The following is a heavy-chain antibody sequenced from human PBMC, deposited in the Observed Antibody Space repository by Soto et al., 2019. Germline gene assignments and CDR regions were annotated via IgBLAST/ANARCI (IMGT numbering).Heavy chain of an antibody. D-gene: IGHD2-21*01. CDR3: AASCVGCGGFNSYGMDV. V-gene: IGHV4-31*03. CDR2: IYYSGST. CDR1: GGSISSGGYY. J-gene: IGHJ6*02. Sequence: QVQLQESGPGLVKPSQTLSLTCTVSGGSISSGGYYWSWIRQHPGKGLEWIGYIYYSGSTYYNPSLKGRVTISVHTSKTQFSLKLSSVTAADTAVYYCAASCVGCGGFNSYGMDVWGQGTTVPVSS.